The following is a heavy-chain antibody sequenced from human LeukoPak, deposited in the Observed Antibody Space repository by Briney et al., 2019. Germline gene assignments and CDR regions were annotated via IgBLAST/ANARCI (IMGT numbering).Heavy chain of an antibody. CDR3: AISELGCGEFRGLDY. D-gene: IGHD3-10*01. CDR1: GFNVSNNY. CDR2: IFSSGPT. Sequence: PGGSLRLSCAASGFNVSNNYMNWVRQAPGKGLEWASVIFSSGPTYYADSVKGRFTISRDTSKNALYIQMNSLRAEDTAVYYCAISELGCGEFRGLDYWGQGTLVTVSS. J-gene: IGHJ4*02. V-gene: IGHV3-53*01.